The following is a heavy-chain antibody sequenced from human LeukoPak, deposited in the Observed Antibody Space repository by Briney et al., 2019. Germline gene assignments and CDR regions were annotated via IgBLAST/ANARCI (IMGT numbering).Heavy chain of an antibody. CDR2: ISGSGGST. D-gene: IGHD2-21*02. Sequence: GGSLRLSCAASGFTFSSYAMSGVRQAPGKGLEWVSAISGSGGSTYYADSVKGRFTISRDNSKNTLYLQMNSLRAEDTAVYYCAKDLSVVVTAITDYWGQGTLVTVSS. J-gene: IGHJ4*02. CDR1: GFTFSSYA. CDR3: AKDLSVVVTAITDY. V-gene: IGHV3-23*01.